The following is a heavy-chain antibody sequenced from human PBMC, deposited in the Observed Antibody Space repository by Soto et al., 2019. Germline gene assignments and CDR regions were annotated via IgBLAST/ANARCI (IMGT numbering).Heavy chain of an antibody. CDR2: TYYRSKWYN. Sequence: SQTLSLTCAISGDSVSSNSAVWNWIRQSPSRGLEWLGRTYYRSKWYNDYAVSVKSRITINPDTSKNQFSLPLNSVTPEEHGVYYWVRGSGNGRGGYGLDVWGQGTTVTVSS. V-gene: IGHV6-1*01. CDR1: GDSVSSNSAV. CDR3: VRGSGNGRGGYGLDV. D-gene: IGHD3-10*01. J-gene: IGHJ6*02.